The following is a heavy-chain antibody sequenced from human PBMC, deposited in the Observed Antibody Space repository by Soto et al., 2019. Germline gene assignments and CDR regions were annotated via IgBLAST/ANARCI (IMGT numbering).Heavy chain of an antibody. CDR2: ISTTGSYT. Sequence: QVQLVESGGGLVKPGGSLRLSCAASGFTFYDYYMTWFRQAPGKGLEWVSCISTTGSYTNYADSVKGRFTVSRDNANNSMYLQMNSLRDEDTAVYYCARIVGARLNDYWGQGTLVTVSS. CDR3: ARIVGARLNDY. D-gene: IGHD1-26*01. CDR1: GFTFYDYY. J-gene: IGHJ4*02. V-gene: IGHV3-11*05.